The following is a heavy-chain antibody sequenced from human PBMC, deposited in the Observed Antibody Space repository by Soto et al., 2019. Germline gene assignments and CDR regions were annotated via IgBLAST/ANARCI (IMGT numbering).Heavy chain of an antibody. D-gene: IGHD1-26*01. CDR3: ARSIVGATFIN. J-gene: IGHJ4*02. CDR2: INHSGST. V-gene: IGHV4-61*01. CDR1: GGSVSSGSYY. Sequence: SETLSLTCTVSGGSVSSGSYYWSWIRQPPGKGLEWIGEINHSGSTNYNPSLKSRVTISVDTSKSQFSLKLSSVTAADTAVYYCARSIVGATFINWGQGTLVTVSS.